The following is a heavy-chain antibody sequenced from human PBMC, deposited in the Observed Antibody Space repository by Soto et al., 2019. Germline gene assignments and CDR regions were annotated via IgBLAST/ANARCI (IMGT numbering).Heavy chain of an antibody. CDR3: ARDRYGSGSYYYYGMDV. CDR2: IYYSGST. Sequence: SETLSLTCTVSGGSISSYYWSWIRQPPGKGLKWIGYIYYSGSTNYNPSLKSRVTISVDTSKNQFSLKLSSVTAADTAVYYCARDRYGSGSYYYYGMDVWGQGTTVTVSS. D-gene: IGHD3-10*01. V-gene: IGHV4-59*01. CDR1: GGSISSYY. J-gene: IGHJ6*02.